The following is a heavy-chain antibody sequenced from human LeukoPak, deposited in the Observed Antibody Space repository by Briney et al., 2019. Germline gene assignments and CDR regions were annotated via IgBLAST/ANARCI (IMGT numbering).Heavy chain of an antibody. J-gene: IGHJ6*02. CDR2: ISYDGSNK. CDR3: AKPRTRFGELGYYGMDV. Sequence: GRSLRLSCAASGFTFSSYGMHWVRQAPGKGLEWVAVISYDGSNKYYADSVKGRFTISRDNSKNTLYLQMNSLRAEDTAVYYCAKPRTRFGELGYYGMDVWGQGTTVTVSS. D-gene: IGHD3-10*01. V-gene: IGHV3-30*18. CDR1: GFTFSSYG.